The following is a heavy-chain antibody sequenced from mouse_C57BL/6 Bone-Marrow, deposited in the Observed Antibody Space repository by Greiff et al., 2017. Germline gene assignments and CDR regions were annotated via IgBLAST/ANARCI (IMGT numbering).Heavy chain of an antibody. CDR1: GFSLTSYG. CDR3: AKTHYYGSSYVNWYFDV. CDR2: IWRGGST. D-gene: IGHD1-1*01. V-gene: IGHV2-5*01. J-gene: IGHJ1*03. Sequence: VHLVESGPGLVQPSQSLSITCTVSGFSLTSYGVHWVRQSPGKGLEWLGVIWRGGSTDYNAAFMSRLSITKDNSKSQVFFKMNSLQADDTAIYYCAKTHYYGSSYVNWYFDVWGTGTTVTVSS.